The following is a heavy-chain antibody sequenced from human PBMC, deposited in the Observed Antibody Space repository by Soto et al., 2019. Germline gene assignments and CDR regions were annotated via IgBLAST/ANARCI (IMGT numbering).Heavy chain of an antibody. V-gene: IGHV3-13*01. CDR3: ARQLIAAAGSDYYYYGMDV. CDR1: GFTFSSYD. CDR2: IGPAGDT. J-gene: IGHJ6*02. Sequence: GGSLRLSCAASGFTFSSYDMHWVRQATGKGLEWVSAIGPAGDTYYPGSVKGRFTISRENAKNSLYLQMNSLRAEDTAVYYCARQLIAAAGSDYYYYGMDVWGQGTTVTVSS. D-gene: IGHD6-13*01.